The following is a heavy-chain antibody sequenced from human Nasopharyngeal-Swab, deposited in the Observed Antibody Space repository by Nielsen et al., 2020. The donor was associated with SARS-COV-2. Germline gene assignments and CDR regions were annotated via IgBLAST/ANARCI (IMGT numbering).Heavy chain of an antibody. CDR1: GFTFSSYA. Sequence: GESLKISCAASGFTFSSYAMSWVRQAPGKGLEWVSAISGSGGSTYYADSVKGRFTISRDNSKHTLYLQMNSLRAEDTAVYYCAKALSANNWNYYYYGMDVWGQGTTVTVSS. J-gene: IGHJ6*02. CDR3: AKALSANNWNYYYYGMDV. CDR2: ISGSGGST. D-gene: IGHD1-20*01. V-gene: IGHV3-23*01.